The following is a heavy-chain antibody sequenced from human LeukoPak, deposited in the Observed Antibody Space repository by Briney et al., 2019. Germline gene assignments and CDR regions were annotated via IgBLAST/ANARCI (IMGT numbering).Heavy chain of an antibody. CDR1: GGSISSSSYY. CDR2: IYYSGST. D-gene: IGHD3-10*01. J-gene: IGHJ6*03. V-gene: IGHV4-39*07. CDR3: ARDAVLLWFGEAYYYYMDA. Sequence: SETLSLTCTVSGGSISSSSYYWGWIRQPPGKGLEWIGSIYYSGSTYYNPSLKSRVTISVDTSKNQFSLNLSSVTAADTAVYYCARDAVLLWFGEAYYYYMDAWGKGTTVTISS.